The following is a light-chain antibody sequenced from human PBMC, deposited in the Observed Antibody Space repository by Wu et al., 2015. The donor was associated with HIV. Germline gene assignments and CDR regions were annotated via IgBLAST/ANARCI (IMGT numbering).Light chain of an antibody. V-gene: IGKV1-12*01. CDR3: QQTNNFLPIT. J-gene: IGKJ5*01. Sequence: DLQMTQSPSSVSASVGDTVTITCRASHSVATWLAWYQQKPGTAPKLLISAASDLQSGVPSRFRGSGSGTDFTLTISSLQPEDFATYYCQQTNNFLPITFGQGTRLEI. CDR2: AAS. CDR1: HSVATW.